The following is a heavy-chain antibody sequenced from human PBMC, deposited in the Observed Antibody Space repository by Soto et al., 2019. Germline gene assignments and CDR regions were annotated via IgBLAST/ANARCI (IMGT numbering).Heavy chain of an antibody. CDR2: ISYDGSNK. J-gene: IGHJ6*02. D-gene: IGHD5-18*01. V-gene: IGHV3-30*18. Sequence: GGSLRLSCAASGFTFSSYGMHWVRQAPGKGLEWVAVISYDGSNKYYADSVKGRFTISRDNSKNTLYLQMNSLRAEDTAVYYCAKDVRGYSYHYGMDVWGQGTTVTVSS. CDR3: AKDVRGYSYHYGMDV. CDR1: GFTFSSYG.